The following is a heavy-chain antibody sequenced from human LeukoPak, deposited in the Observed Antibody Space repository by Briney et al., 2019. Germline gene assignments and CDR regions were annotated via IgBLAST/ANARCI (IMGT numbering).Heavy chain of an antibody. D-gene: IGHD2-2*01. CDR2: ISAYNGNT. CDR3: ARGPIIDIVVIPAAADYYHMDV. J-gene: IGHJ6*03. Sequence: ASVKVSCKASGYTFTTYGISWVRQAPGQGLEWMAWISAYNGNTRYAQKLQGRVTMTTDSSTSTAYMELRSLRSDDTAVYYCARGPIIDIVVIPAAADYYHMDVWGKGTTVTVSS. V-gene: IGHV1-18*01. CDR1: GYTFTTYG.